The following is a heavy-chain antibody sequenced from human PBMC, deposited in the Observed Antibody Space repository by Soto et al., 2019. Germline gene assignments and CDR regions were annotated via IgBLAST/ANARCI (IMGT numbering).Heavy chain of an antibody. D-gene: IGHD3-3*01. J-gene: IGHJ6*03. CDR2: INPNSGGT. V-gene: IGHV1-2*04. CDR1: GYTFTGYY. CDR3: ARGGRITSFGVVIPRYMDV. Sequence: ASVKVSCKASGYTFTGYYMHWVRQAPGQGLEWMGWINPNSGGTNYAQKFQGWVTMTRDTSISTAYMELSRLRSDDTAVYYCARGGRITSFGVVIPRYMDVWGKGTTVTVSS.